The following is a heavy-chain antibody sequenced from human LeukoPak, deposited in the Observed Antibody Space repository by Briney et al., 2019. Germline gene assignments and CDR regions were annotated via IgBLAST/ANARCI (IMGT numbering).Heavy chain of an antibody. CDR3: AKDSSSWTRGLFDY. CDR1: GFTFDDYA. V-gene: IGHV3-43*02. Sequence: QPGGSLRLSCAASGFTFDDYAMHWVRQAPGKGLEGVSLISGDGGSTYYADSVKGRFTISRDNSKNSLYLQMNSLRTEDTALYYCAKDSSSWTRGLFDYWGQGTLVTVSS. J-gene: IGHJ4*02. D-gene: IGHD6-13*01. CDR2: ISGDGGST.